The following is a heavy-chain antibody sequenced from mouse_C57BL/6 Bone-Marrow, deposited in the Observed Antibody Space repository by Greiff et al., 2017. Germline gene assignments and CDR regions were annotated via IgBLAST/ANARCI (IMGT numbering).Heavy chain of an antibody. CDR1: GFTFSDYG. CDR3: ASDFYYYAMDY. D-gene: IGHD2-13*01. V-gene: IGHV5-17*01. CDR2: ISSGSSTI. J-gene: IGHJ4*01. Sequence: EVKLMESGGGLVKPGGSLKLSCAASGFTFSDYGMHWVRQAPEKGLEWVAYISSGSSTIYYADTVKGRFTISRDNAKNTLFLQMTSLRSEDTAMYYCASDFYYYAMDYWGQGTSVTVSS.